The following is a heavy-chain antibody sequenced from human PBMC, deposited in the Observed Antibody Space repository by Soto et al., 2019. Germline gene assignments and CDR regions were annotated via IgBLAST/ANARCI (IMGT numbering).Heavy chain of an antibody. D-gene: IGHD2-2*01. Sequence: TSETLSLTCTVSGGSISSGGYYWSWIRQHPGKGLEWIGYIYYSGSTYYNPSLKSRVTISVDTSKNQFSLKLSSVTAADTAVYYCARAHRVVPAAWGQGTLVTVSS. J-gene: IGHJ4*02. CDR1: GGSISSGGYY. CDR3: ARAHRVVPAA. CDR2: IYYSGST. V-gene: IGHV4-31*03.